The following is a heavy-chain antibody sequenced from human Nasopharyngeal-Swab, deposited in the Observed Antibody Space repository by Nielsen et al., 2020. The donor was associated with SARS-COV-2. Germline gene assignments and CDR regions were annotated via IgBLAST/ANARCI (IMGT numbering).Heavy chain of an antibody. Sequence: SETLSLTCAVSGGSISSGGYSWSWIRQPPGKGLEWIGYIYYSGSTNYNPSLKSRVTISVDTSKNQFSLKLSSVTAADTAVYYCARVHGDYAYFDYWGQGTLVTVSS. V-gene: IGHV4-61*08. D-gene: IGHD4-17*01. CDR2: IYYSGST. CDR1: GGSISSGGYS. J-gene: IGHJ4*02. CDR3: ARVHGDYAYFDY.